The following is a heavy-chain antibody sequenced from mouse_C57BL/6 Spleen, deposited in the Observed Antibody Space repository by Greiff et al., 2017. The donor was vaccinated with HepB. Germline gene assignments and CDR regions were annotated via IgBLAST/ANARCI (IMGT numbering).Heavy chain of an antibody. CDR3: ANYYGSLYFDY. J-gene: IGHJ2*01. Sequence: QVQLKESGPELVKPGASVKISCKASGYSFTSYYIHWVKQRPGQGLEWIGWIYPGSGNTKYNEKFKGKATLTADTSSSTAYMQLSSLTSEDSAVYYCANYYGSLYFDYWGQGTTLTVSS. CDR2: IYPGSGNT. CDR1: GYSFTSYY. D-gene: IGHD1-1*01. V-gene: IGHV1-66*01.